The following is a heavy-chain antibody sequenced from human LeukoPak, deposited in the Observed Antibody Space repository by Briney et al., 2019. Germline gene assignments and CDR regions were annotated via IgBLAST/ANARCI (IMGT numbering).Heavy chain of an antibody. J-gene: IGHJ5*02. D-gene: IGHD6-19*01. CDR2: ISYDGSNK. Sequence: SGGSLRLSCAASGFTFSSYAMHWVRQAPGKGLEWVAVISYDGSNKYYADSVKGRFTISRDNSKNTLYLQMNSLRAEDTAVYYCARDGYSSGFDPWGQGTLVTVSS. CDR1: GFTFSSYA. CDR3: ARDGYSSGFDP. V-gene: IGHV3-30-3*01.